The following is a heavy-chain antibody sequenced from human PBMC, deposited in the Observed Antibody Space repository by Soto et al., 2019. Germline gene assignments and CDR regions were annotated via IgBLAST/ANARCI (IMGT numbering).Heavy chain of an antibody. CDR1: GFTFSSYS. Sequence: GGSLRLSCAASGFTFSSYSINWVRQAPGKGLEWVSSISISSSYIYYADSVKGRFTISRDNAKNSLYLQMNSLRAEDTAVYYCARDRIQLWSPPGYYYGMDVWGQGTTVTVSS. CDR2: ISISSSYI. V-gene: IGHV3-21*01. D-gene: IGHD5-18*01. J-gene: IGHJ6*02. CDR3: ARDRIQLWSPPGYYYGMDV.